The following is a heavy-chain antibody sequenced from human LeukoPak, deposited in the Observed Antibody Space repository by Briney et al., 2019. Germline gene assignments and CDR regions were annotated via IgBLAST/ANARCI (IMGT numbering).Heavy chain of an antibody. Sequence: GASVKVSCKASGYIFTDYYIHWVRQSHAQGLEWMGRISPKSGGTDDAQDFQGRVTMTRDSSTNTVHLYLSSLTSDDTAVYYCARDLASTPHWELDYWGQGSPVTVSP. D-gene: IGHD7-27*01. J-gene: IGHJ4*02. CDR1: GYIFTDYY. CDR2: ISPKSGGT. CDR3: ARDLASTPHWELDY. V-gene: IGHV1-2*06.